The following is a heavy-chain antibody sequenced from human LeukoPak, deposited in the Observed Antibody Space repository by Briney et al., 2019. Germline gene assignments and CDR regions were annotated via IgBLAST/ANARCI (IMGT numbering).Heavy chain of an antibody. V-gene: IGHV4-59*01. CDR1: GGSISSYY. Sequence: SETLSLTCTVSGGSISSYYWSWIRQPPGKGLEWIGYIYYSGSTNYNPSLKSRVTISVDTSKNQCSLKLSSVTAADTAVYYCARDVRQQLVLDPGPTYWYFDLWGRGTLVTVSS. CDR2: IYYSGST. J-gene: IGHJ2*01. CDR3: ARDVRQQLVLDPGPTYWYFDL. D-gene: IGHD6-13*01.